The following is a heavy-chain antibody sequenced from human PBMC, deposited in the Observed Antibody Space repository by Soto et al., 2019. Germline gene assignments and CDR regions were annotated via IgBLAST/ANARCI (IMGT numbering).Heavy chain of an antibody. CDR2: INAGNDNT. Sequence: ASVKVSCKASGYTFTSYAMHWVRQAPGQRLEWMGWINAGNDNTKYSQKFQGRVSITRDTSASTAYMELRSLRSDDTAVYYCARDLGQQLFDYWGQGTLVTVSS. CDR3: ARDLGQQLFDY. CDR1: GYTFTSYA. D-gene: IGHD6-13*01. V-gene: IGHV1-3*01. J-gene: IGHJ4*02.